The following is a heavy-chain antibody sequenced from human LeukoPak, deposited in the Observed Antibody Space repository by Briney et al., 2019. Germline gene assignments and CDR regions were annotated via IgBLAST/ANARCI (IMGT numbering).Heavy chain of an antibody. D-gene: IGHD5-18*01. J-gene: IGHJ4*02. CDR3: ARQYISGQWYFDY. Sequence: GGSLRLSCAASGFSFSSYGMSWVRQAPGKGLEWVSAISGSGGSTYYADSVKGRFTISRDNSKNTLYLQMNSLIPEDTAVYYCARQYISGQWYFDYWGQGTLVTVSS. V-gene: IGHV3-23*01. CDR1: GFSFSSYG. CDR2: ISGSGGST.